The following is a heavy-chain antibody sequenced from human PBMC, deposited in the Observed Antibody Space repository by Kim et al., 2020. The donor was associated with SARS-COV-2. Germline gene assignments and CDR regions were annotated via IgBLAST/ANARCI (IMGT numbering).Heavy chain of an antibody. D-gene: IGHD3-10*01. J-gene: IGHJ4*02. V-gene: IGHV3-21*01. CDR3: ARALSVDYYFPVDY. Sequence: GGSLRLSCAASGFTFSGYTMNWVRQAPGKGLEWVSSISSTGTYIYYADSVKGRFTISRDNAKNSLYLQMNSLRAEDTAVYYCARALSVDYYFPVDYWGQG. CDR1: GFTFSGYT. CDR2: ISSTGTYI.